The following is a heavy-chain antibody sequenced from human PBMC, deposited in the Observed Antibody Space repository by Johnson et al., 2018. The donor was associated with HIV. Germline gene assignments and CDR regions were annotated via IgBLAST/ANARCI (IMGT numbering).Heavy chain of an antibody. CDR2: IWYDGSNK. Sequence: QVQLVESGGGLVKPGGSLRLSCAASGFTFSDNYMSWIRQAPGKGLEWVAVIWYDGSNKYYADSVKGRFTISRDNSKNTLYLQMNSLRAEDTAVYYCAKDHVKVVNDAFDIWGQGTMVTVSS. CDR1: GFTFSDNY. CDR3: AKDHVKVVNDAFDI. V-gene: IGHV3-33*06. D-gene: IGHD3-22*01. J-gene: IGHJ3*02.